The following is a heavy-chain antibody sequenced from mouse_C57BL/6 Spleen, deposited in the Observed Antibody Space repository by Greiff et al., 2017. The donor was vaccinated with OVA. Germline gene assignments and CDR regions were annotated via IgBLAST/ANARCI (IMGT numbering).Heavy chain of an antibody. CDR3: ARSGIHYGSSYWYFDV. Sequence: HVQLQQPWTELVKPGASVKLSCKASGYTFTSYWMHWVKQRPGQGLEWIGNINPSNGGTNYNEKFKSKATLTVDKSSSTAYMQLSSLTSEDSAVYYCARSGIHYGSSYWYFDVWGTGTTVTVSA. CDR1: GYTFTSYW. J-gene: IGHJ1*03. D-gene: IGHD1-1*01. CDR2: INPSNGGT. V-gene: IGHV1-53*01.